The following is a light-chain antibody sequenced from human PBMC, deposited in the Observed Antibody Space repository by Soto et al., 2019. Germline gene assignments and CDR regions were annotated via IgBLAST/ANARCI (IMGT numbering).Light chain of an antibody. CDR3: QQYKSNPLI. CDR1: QSISSW. Sequence: DIQMTQSPSTLSASVGDRVTITCRASQSISSWLAWYQQKPGKVPKLLIYKAYSLESGVPSRFSGSGSGTEFTLTISSLQRDDFATYYWQQYKSNPLIFGGGNKVEIK. CDR2: KAY. V-gene: IGKV1-5*03. J-gene: IGKJ4*01.